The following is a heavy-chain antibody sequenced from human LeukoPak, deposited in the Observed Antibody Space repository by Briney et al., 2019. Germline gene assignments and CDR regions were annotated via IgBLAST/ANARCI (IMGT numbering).Heavy chain of an antibody. CDR2: INHSGST. V-gene: IGHV4-34*01. CDR1: GGSFSGYY. CDR3: ARGSLLRLYYYYGMDV. J-gene: IGHJ6*02. D-gene: IGHD3-22*01. Sequence: SETLSLTCAVYGGSFSGYYWSWIRQPPGKGLEWIGEINHSGSTNYNPSLKSRVTISVDTSKNQFSLKLSSVTAADTAVYYCARGSLLRLYYYYGMDVWGQGTTVTVSS.